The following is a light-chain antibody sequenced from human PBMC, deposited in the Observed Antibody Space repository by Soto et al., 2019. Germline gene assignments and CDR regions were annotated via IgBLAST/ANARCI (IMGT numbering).Light chain of an antibody. CDR1: QSLLHGYVKTY. Sequence: DIEMTQTPLSLSVTPGQPASISCKSSQSLLHGYVKTYLYWYLQTPGQSSQLLIYEVSSRFSGVPDRISGSRTGTDFTRKIRREEVEDFGGYYCMRGIHPFGGGTKVDIK. V-gene: IGKV2-29*01. CDR3: MRGIHP. J-gene: IGKJ4*01. CDR2: EVS.